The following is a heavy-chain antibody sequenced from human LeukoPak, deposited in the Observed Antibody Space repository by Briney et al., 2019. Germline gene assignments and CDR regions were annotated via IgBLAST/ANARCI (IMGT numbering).Heavy chain of an antibody. V-gene: IGHV3-23*01. CDR2: ISGSGGRT. D-gene: IGHD3/OR15-3a*01. CDR3: ARESMDAFDV. CDR1: GITFSNFA. Sequence: GGSLRLSCAASGITFSNFAMNWVRQAPGKGLEWVSVISGSGGRTYYADSVKGRFTISRDSSKNTLYLQMNSLRAEDTAVYYCARESMDAFDVWGQGTMVTVSS. J-gene: IGHJ3*01.